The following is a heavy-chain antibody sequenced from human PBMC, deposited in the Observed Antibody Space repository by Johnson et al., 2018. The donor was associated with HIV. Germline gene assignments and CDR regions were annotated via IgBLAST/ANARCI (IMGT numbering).Heavy chain of an antibody. CDR2: ISYDGSNK. D-gene: IGHD1-26*01. V-gene: IGHV3-30-3*01. CDR3: ARLEELLRAFDI. Sequence: QVQLVESGGGVVRPGRSLRLSCAASGFTFSNYPMHWVRQAPGKGLEWVAVISYDGSNKYYADSVKGRFTISRDNSKNTLYLQMNSLRAEDTAVYYCARLEELLRAFDIWGQGTMVTVSS. CDR1: GFTFSNYP. J-gene: IGHJ3*02.